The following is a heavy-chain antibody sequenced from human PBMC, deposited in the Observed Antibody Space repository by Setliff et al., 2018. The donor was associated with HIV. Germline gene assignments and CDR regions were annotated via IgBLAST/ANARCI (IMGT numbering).Heavy chain of an antibody. D-gene: IGHD3-10*01. CDR2: IYPSGRI. CDR3: AREHYTFHGSGVPWGARFDP. CDR1: GDSMSSYF. Sequence: PSETLSLPFPVSGDSMSSYFWSGIRQPAGKGLEWIGRIYPSGRINYNPSLKSRGTLSVEAAKKFCSLKWTAVTAADTAVYYCAREHYTFHGSGVPWGARFDPWGQGTLVTVSS. V-gene: IGHV4-4*07. J-gene: IGHJ5*02.